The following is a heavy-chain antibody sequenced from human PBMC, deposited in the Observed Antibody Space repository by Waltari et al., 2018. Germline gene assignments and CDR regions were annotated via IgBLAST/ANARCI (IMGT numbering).Heavy chain of an antibody. V-gene: IGHV1-2*02. CDR1: GYPFTGYY. CDR2: INPNSGGP. Sequence: QVQLVQSGAEVKKPGASVTVSCTASGYPFTGYYLHWVRQAAGQGLEWMGWINPNSGGPNYAQKFQGRVTMTRDTSISTAYMELSRLRSDDTAVYYCARPRWLQFDGMDVWGQGTTVTVSS. D-gene: IGHD5-12*01. J-gene: IGHJ6*02. CDR3: ARPRWLQFDGMDV.